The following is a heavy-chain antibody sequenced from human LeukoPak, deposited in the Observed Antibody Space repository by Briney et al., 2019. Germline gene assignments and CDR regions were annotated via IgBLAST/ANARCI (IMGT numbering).Heavy chain of an antibody. CDR1: GYSISSGYY. CDR3: ARVRREYSYGRAFDY. Sequence: PSETLSLTCTVSGYSISSGYYWGWIRQPPGKGLEWIGSIYHSGSTYYNPSLKSRVTISVDTSKNQFSLKLSSVTAADTAVYYCARVRREYSYGRAFDYWGQGTLVTVSS. CDR2: IYHSGST. V-gene: IGHV4-38-2*02. D-gene: IGHD5-18*01. J-gene: IGHJ4*02.